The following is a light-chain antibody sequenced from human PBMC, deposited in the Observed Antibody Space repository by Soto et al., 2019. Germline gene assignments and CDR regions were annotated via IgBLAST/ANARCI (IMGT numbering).Light chain of an antibody. CDR1: SSDIGGYNY. CDR3: SSYTSTSALL. V-gene: IGLV2-14*03. J-gene: IGLJ2*01. CDR2: DVS. Sequence: QSALTQPASVSESPGQSITISCTGTSSDIGGYNYVSWYQHLPGKAPKLVIYDVSNRPSGVSNRFSGSKSGNTASLTIAGLQAEDEADYYCSSYTSTSALLFGGGTKLTVL.